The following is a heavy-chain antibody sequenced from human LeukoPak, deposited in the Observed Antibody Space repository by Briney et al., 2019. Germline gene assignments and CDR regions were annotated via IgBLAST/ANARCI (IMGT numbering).Heavy chain of an antibody. D-gene: IGHD3-10*01. CDR1: GYSFTSSW. Sequence: PGESLQISCQASGYSFTSSWIGWARQMPGKGLEWMAIINPGDSDTRYSPSFQGQVTISADKSISTIYLQWGSLKASDTAMYYCARQPGAGWFGPWGQGTLVTVSS. V-gene: IGHV5-51*01. J-gene: IGHJ5*02. CDR2: INPGDSDT. CDR3: ARQPGAGWFGP.